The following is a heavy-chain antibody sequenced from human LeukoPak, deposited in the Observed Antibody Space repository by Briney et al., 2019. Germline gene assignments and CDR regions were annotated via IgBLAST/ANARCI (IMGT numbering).Heavy chain of an antibody. J-gene: IGHJ3*02. CDR2: IGGSGGNT. CDR1: GFNFSSYA. V-gene: IGHV3-23*01. Sequence: GGSLRLSCAASGFNFSSYAVSWVRQAPGKGLEWVSSIGGSGGNTYYADSVKGRFTISRDNSKYTLYLQMNSLRAEDTAVYYCASFDIWGQGTMVTVSS. CDR3: ASFDI.